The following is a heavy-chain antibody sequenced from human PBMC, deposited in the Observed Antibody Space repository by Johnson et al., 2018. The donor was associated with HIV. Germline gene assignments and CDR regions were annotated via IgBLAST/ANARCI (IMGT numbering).Heavy chain of an antibody. CDR2: IRYDGDIT. Sequence: VQLVESGGGVVQPGGSLRLSCAASGFTFSNYGMHWVRQAPGKGLEWVAFIRYDGDITYYVDSVKGRFTSSRDNSKNTLYLQMNRLRPEDTGLYYCAQDIASGYTNGGTLDIWGQGTMVTVSS. D-gene: IGHD6-19*01. V-gene: IGHV3-30*02. J-gene: IGHJ3*02. CDR1: GFTFSNYG. CDR3: AQDIASGYTNGGTLDI.